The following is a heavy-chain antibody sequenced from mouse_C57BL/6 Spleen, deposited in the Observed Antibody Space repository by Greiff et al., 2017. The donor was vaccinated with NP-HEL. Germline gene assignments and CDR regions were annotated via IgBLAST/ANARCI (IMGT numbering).Heavy chain of an antibody. V-gene: IGHV3-6*01. Sequence: EVQLQQSGPGLVKPSQSLSLTCSVTGYSITSGYYWNWIRQFPGNKLEWMGYISYDGSNNYNPSLKNRISITRDTSKNQFFLKLNSVTTEDTATYYCAREGLPYFDYWGQGTTLTVSS. CDR3: AREGLPYFDY. CDR1: GYSITSGYY. D-gene: IGHD2-10*01. CDR2: ISYDGSN. J-gene: IGHJ2*01.